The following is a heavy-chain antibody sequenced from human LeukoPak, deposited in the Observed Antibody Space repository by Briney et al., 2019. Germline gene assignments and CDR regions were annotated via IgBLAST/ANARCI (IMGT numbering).Heavy chain of an antibody. V-gene: IGHV1-2*02. CDR3: ARADPFDP. CDR1: GYTFTGYW. CDR2: INPNSGGT. J-gene: IGHJ5*02. Sequence: SVKVSCKASGYTFTGYWMHWVRQAPGQGLEWMGWINPNSGGTNYAQKFQGRVTMTRDTCISTAYMELSRLRSDDTAVYYCARADPFDPWGQGTLVTVSS.